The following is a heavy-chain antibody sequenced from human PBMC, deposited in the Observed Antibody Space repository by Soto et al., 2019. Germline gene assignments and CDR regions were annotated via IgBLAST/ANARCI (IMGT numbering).Heavy chain of an antibody. CDR3: VHSPNVAVDH. CDR2: ISQTETT. V-gene: IGHV4-34*01. J-gene: IGHJ4*01. Sequence: SETLSLTCAVYGESFGGFYWSWVRQSPGKGLEWIGEISQTETTAYSPSLKSRVSISADTSKKQFSLTLTSVTAADTAVYYCVHSPNVAVDHWGHGTLVTVSS. D-gene: IGHD2-15*01. CDR1: GESFGGFY.